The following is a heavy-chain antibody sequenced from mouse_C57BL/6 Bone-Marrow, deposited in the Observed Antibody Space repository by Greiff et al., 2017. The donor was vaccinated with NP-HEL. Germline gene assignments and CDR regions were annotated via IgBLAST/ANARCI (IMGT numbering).Heavy chain of an antibody. Sequence: QVQLKESDAELVKPGASVKISCKVSGYTFTDHTIHWMKQRPEQGLEWIGYIYPRDGSTKYNEKFKGKATLTADKSSSTAYMQLNSLTSEDSAVYFCARPLYYDYDGPWFAYWGQGTLVTVSA. J-gene: IGHJ3*01. CDR1: GYTFTDHT. CDR3: ARPLYYDYDGPWFAY. V-gene: IGHV1-78*01. CDR2: IYPRDGST. D-gene: IGHD2-4*01.